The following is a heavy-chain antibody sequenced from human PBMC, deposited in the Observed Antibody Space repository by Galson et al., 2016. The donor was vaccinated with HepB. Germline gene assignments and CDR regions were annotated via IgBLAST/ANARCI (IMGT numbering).Heavy chain of an antibody. J-gene: IGHJ4*02. Sequence: SLRLSCAASGFTFSSYSMNWVRQAPGKGLEWVSSISSSSSDIYYADSVKGRFTISRDNAKNSLYLQMNSLRAEDTAVYYCATEAPILAPTLYYWGQGTLVTVSS. D-gene: IGHD2/OR15-2a*01. V-gene: IGHV3-21*01. CDR1: GFTFSSYS. CDR3: ATEAPILAPTLYY. CDR2: ISSSSSDI.